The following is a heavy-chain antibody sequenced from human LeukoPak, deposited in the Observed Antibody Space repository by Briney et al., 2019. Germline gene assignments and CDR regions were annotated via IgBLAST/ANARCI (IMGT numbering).Heavy chain of an antibody. V-gene: IGHV3-9*03. CDR2: ISWNSGSI. CDR3: AKDMTAYCGGDCYSAYAFDL. CDR1: GFTFDDYA. Sequence: GGSLRLSCAASGFTFDDYAMHWVRQAPGKGLEWVSGISWNSGSIGYADSVKGRFTISRDNAKNSLYLQMNGLRAEDMTLYYCAKDMTAYCGGDCYSAYAFDLWGQGTMVTVSS. J-gene: IGHJ3*01. D-gene: IGHD2-21*02.